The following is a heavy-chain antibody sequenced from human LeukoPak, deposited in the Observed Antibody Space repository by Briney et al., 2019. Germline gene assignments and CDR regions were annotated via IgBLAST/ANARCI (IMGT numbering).Heavy chain of an antibody. V-gene: IGHV1-18*01. CDR1: GYSFSNYG. J-gene: IGHJ4*02. CDR2: VSANNGNR. CDR3: ASSSNSDLLFLLTH. D-gene: IGHD2/OR15-2a*01. Sequence: ASVRVSCKASGYSFSNYGITWVRQAPGQGLEWMGWVSANNGNRNYQQRFQGRVTLTTDTSTATAYMDLRSLRPDDTAVYYCASSSNSDLLFLLTHWGQGSLVTVSS.